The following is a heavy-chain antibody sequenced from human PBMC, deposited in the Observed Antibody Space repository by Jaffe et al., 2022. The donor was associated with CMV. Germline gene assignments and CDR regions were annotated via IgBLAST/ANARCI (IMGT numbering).Heavy chain of an antibody. D-gene: IGHD2-21*02. CDR1: GFTFSSYG. V-gene: IGHV3-33*08. CDR3: AREDVPLSGVTAIDY. Sequence: QVQLVESGGGVVQPGRSLRLSCAASGFTFSSYGMHWVRQAPGKGLEWVAVIWYDGSNKYYADSVKGRFTISRDNSKNTLYLQMNSLRAEDTAVYYCAREDVPLSGVTAIDYWGQGTLVTVSS. J-gene: IGHJ4*02. CDR2: IWYDGSNK.